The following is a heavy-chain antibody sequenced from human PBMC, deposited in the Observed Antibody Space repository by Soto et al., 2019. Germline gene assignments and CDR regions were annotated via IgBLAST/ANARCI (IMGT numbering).Heavy chain of an antibody. CDR2: IYYSGST. CDR3: GRGVTYYDFWSGYYPVGMDV. V-gene: IGHV4-59*01. J-gene: IGHJ6*02. D-gene: IGHD3-3*01. CDR1: GGSISSYY. Sequence: PSETLSLTCTVSGGSISSYYWSWIRQPPGKGLEWIGYIYYSGSTNYNPSLKSRVTISVDTSKNQFSLKLSSVTAADTAVYYCGRGVTYYDFWSGYYPVGMDVWGQGTTVTVSS.